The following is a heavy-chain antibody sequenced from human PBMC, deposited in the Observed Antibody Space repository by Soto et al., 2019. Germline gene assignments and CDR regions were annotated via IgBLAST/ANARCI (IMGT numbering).Heavy chain of an antibody. CDR1: GDSISSSKW. CDR3: ARGERQQQRDY. D-gene: IGHD6-13*01. Sequence: SETLSLTCAVSGDSISSSKWWSWVRQPPGKGLEWIGEIHHSGSTNYNPSLKSRVIISVDKSKNQFSLKLSSVTDADTAVYYCARGERQQQRDYWGQGTLVTVSS. V-gene: IGHV4-4*02. CDR2: IHHSGST. J-gene: IGHJ4*02.